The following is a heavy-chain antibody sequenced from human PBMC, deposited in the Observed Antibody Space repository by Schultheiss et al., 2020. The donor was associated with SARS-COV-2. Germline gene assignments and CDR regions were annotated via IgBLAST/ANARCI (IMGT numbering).Heavy chain of an antibody. Sequence: GGSLRLSCAASGFTFDSFDMTWVRQAPGKGLEWVSTISASGARAYYKDSVKGRFSIARDNSKNTLYLQMNSLRAEDTAVYYCARDGGEYYDFWSGYPPVGFDPWGQGTLVTVSS. CDR3: ARDGGEYYDFWSGYPPVGFDP. CDR2: ISASGARA. J-gene: IGHJ5*02. D-gene: IGHD3-3*01. V-gene: IGHV3-23*01. CDR1: GFTFDSFD.